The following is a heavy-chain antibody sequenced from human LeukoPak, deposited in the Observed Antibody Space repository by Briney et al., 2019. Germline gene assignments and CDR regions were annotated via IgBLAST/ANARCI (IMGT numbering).Heavy chain of an antibody. D-gene: IGHD3-22*01. J-gene: IGHJ4*02. CDR2: IYSGGNT. V-gene: IGHV3-53*01. Sequence: GGSLRLSCAASGFTVSTNYMTWVRQAPGKGLEWVSGIYSGGNTYYADPMKGRFTISRDSSKNTLYLQMNSLRAEDTAVYYCAKVRGAVAITFLDYWGQGTLVTVSS. CDR3: AKVRGAVAITFLDY. CDR1: GFTVSTNY.